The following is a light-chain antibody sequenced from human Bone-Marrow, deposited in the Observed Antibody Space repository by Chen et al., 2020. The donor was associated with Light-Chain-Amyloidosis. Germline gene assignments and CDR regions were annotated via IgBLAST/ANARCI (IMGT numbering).Light chain of an antibody. Sequence: EIVLTQSPGTLSLSPGEGANLSCRASQTISSNYLTWYQQKFGHAPRLLIYGSSSRATGIPDRFTGSGSGTDFTLTSNRLEPEDFAMYYCQQYGTSPLTFGGGTKVEIK. V-gene: IGKV3-20*01. CDR1: QTISSNY. J-gene: IGKJ4*01. CDR3: QQYGTSPLT. CDR2: GSS.